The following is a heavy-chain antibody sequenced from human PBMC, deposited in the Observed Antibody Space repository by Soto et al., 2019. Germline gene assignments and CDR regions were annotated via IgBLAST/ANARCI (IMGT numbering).Heavy chain of an antibody. Sequence: ASVKVSCKASGYTFTSYYMHWVRQAPGQGREWMGIINPSGGSTSYAQKFQGRVTMTRDTSTSTVYMELSSLRSEDTAVYCCARETYYDTLSGYYLDYWGQGTLVTVSS. CDR3: ARETYYDTLSGYYLDY. V-gene: IGHV1-46*01. CDR1: GYTFTSYY. D-gene: IGHD3-9*01. J-gene: IGHJ4*02. CDR2: INPSGGST.